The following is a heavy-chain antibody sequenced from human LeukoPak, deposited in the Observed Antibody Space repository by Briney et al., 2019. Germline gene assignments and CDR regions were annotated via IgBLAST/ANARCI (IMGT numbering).Heavy chain of an antibody. CDR2: ISGSGGST. D-gene: IGHD2-15*01. CDR3: AKGGDIVVVVAAVSGFDY. J-gene: IGHJ4*02. Sequence: GGSLRLSCAASGFTFSSYAMSWVRQAPGKGLGWVSAISGSGGSTYYADSVKGRFTISRDNSKNTLYLQMNSLRAEDTAVYYCAKGGDIVVVVAAVSGFDYWGQGTLVTVSS. CDR1: GFTFSSYA. V-gene: IGHV3-23*01.